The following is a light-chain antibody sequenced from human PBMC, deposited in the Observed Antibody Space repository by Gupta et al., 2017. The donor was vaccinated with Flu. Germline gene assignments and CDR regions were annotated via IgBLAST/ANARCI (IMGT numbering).Light chain of an antibody. CDR1: QDISNY. J-gene: IGKJ5*01. V-gene: IGKV1-33*01. CDR3: QQDDNLPPIT. Sequence: DIQMTQSPSSLSASVGDRVTITCQASQDISNYLNWYQQKPGKAPKLLIYDASNLETGVPSRFSGNGYGTDFTFTISSRQPEDIATYYCQQDDNLPPITFGQGTLMEIK. CDR2: DAS.